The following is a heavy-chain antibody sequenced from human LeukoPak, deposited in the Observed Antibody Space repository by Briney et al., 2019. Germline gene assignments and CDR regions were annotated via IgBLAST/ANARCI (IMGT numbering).Heavy chain of an antibody. D-gene: IGHD6-19*01. CDR3: ARETIDREAVADPYYFDY. CDR1: GVSISTFY. V-gene: IGHV4-59*12. J-gene: IGHJ4*02. Sequence: SETLSLTCNVSGVSISTFYWTWIRQPPGRELEWIGYIYYSGSTYYNPSLKSRVTISVDTSKNQFSLKLSSVTAADTAVYYCARETIDREAVADPYYFDYWGQGTLVTVSS. CDR2: IYYSGST.